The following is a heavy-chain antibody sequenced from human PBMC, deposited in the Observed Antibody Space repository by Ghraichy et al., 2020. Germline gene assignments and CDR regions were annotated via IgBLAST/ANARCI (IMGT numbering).Heavy chain of an antibody. D-gene: IGHD5-12*01. V-gene: IGHV3-43D*03. CDR3: AKDGYSAYDSFYGTSYYYYYYMDV. CDR2: ISWDGGST. CDR1: GFTFDDYA. Sequence: AGSLRLSCAASGFTFDDYAMHWVRQAPGKGLEWVSLISWDGGSTYYADSVKGRFTISRDNSKNSLYLQMNSLRAEDTALYYCAKDGYSAYDSFYGTSYYYYYYMDVWGKGTTVTVSS. J-gene: IGHJ6*03.